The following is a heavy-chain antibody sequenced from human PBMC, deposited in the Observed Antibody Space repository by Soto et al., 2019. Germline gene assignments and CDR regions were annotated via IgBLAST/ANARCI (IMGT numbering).Heavy chain of an antibody. J-gene: IGHJ5*02. CDR2: IYYSGST. CDR3: ARGITMIVVVTSNWFDP. CDR1: GGSISSGGYY. D-gene: IGHD3-22*01. V-gene: IGHV4-31*03. Sequence: SETLSLTCTVSGGSISSGGYYWSWIRQHPGKGLEWIGYIYYSGSTYYNPSLKSRVTISVDTSKNQSSLKLSSVTAADTAVYYCARGITMIVVVTSNWFDPWGQGTLVTVSS.